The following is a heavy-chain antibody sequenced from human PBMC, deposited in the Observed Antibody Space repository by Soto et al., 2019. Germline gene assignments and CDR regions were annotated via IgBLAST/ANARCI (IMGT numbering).Heavy chain of an antibody. J-gene: IGHJ4*02. V-gene: IGHV4-4*02. CDR2: IHQIGIT. CDR3: ANWGWLNFPRVY. Sequence: QVRLQESGPGLVEPSGTLSLTCAVSDGSINSDDWWTWVRQTPGKGLEWIGEIHQIGITNYNESLKSRVTISIDKSKNQFSLKLTSVTAADTAVYYCANWGWLNFPRVYWGPGILVSVSS. CDR1: DGSINSDDW. D-gene: IGHD3-16*01.